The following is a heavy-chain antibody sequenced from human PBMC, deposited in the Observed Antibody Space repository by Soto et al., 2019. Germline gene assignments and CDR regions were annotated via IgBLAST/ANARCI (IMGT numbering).Heavy chain of an antibody. V-gene: IGHV1-69*05. CDR3: ARDTQSLLWFGELFPPGNNWFDP. Sequence: GSSVKGSCKASGGTFSSFTISWGRQGPGQGLEWVGGIIPIFGTANYAQKLQGRVTMTTDTSTSTAYMELRSLRSDDTAVYYCARDTQSLLWFGELFPPGNNWFDPWGQGTLVTVSS. CDR2: IIPIFGTA. D-gene: IGHD3-10*01. CDR1: GGTFSSFT. J-gene: IGHJ5*02.